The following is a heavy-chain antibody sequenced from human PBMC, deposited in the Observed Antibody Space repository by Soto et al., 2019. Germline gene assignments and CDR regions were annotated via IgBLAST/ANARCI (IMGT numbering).Heavy chain of an antibody. J-gene: IGHJ6*02. D-gene: IGHD2-2*01. Sequence: ASVKVSCKASRYAFTGYYIHWVRDAPGQGLEWMGWINPQTGGTSYAQKFQGRVTLSRDTSINTAYLELSRLRFDDAAVYFCARERYQVISDGMDVWGQGTTVTVAS. CDR2: INPQTGGT. V-gene: IGHV1-2*02. CDR3: ARERYQVISDGMDV. CDR1: RYAFTGYY.